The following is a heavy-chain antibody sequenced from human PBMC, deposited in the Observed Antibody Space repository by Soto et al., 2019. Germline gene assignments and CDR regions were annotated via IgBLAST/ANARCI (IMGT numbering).Heavy chain of an antibody. V-gene: IGHV1-18*01. CDR1: GYTFTTYG. D-gene: IGHD3-22*01. CDR2: INAYNGNT. J-gene: IGHJ4*02. CDR3: ARDTYYCDRSSYYGGDY. Sequence: QVQLVQSGAEVKKPGASVKVSCKASGYTFTTYGLSWVRQAPGQGLEWMGWINAYNGNTNYAQKLQGRVTMTTDTSTSTADMKLSSLRSDDTAVYYCARDTYYCDRSSYYGGDYWGQGTLVTVSS.